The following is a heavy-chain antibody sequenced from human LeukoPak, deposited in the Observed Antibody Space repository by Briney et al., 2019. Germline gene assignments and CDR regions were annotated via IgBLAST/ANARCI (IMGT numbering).Heavy chain of an antibody. D-gene: IGHD7-27*01. V-gene: IGHV4-34*01. J-gene: IGHJ4*02. CDR2: VDHTGIT. Sequence: SETLSLTCAVSGASFSAYFWTWIRQPPGGGLEWIGEVDHTGITNYNPSLKSRVTMSVDTTTNQLSLELRSVTAADTAFYFCARRQRIARMSWGDFWAQGTRVTVS. CDR1: GASFSAYF. CDR3: ARRQRIARMSWGDF.